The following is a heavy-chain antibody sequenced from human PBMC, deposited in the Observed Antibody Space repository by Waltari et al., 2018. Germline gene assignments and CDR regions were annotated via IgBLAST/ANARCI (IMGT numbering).Heavy chain of an antibody. V-gene: IGHV3-7*04. D-gene: IGHD2-2*01. Sequence: EVQLVESGGGLVQPGGSLRLSCAASGLTCSSYWMRWVRQALGKGLEWVANIKQDGSEKYYVDSVKGRFTISRDNAKNSLYLQMNSLRAEDTAVYYCARENPPQIVVVPAALTRSFDYWGQGTLVTVSS. CDR3: ARENPPQIVVVPAALTRSFDY. CDR2: IKQDGSEK. CDR1: GLTCSSYW. J-gene: IGHJ4*02.